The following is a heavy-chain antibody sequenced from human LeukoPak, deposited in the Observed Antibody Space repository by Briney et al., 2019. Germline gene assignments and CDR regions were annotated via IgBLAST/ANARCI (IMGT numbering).Heavy chain of an antibody. V-gene: IGHV3-43*01. CDR3: AKDIGYSSGWHASYGMDV. D-gene: IGHD6-19*01. Sequence: PGGSLRLSCAASGFTFDDYTMHWVRQAPGKGLEWVSLISWDGGSTYYADSVKGRFTISRDNSKNSLYLQMNSLRTEDTALYYCAKDIGYSSGWHASYGMDVWGQGTTVTVSS. CDR2: ISWDGGST. CDR1: GFTFDDYT. J-gene: IGHJ6*02.